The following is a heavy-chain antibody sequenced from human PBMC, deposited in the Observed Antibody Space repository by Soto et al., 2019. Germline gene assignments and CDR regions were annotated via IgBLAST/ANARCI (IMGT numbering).Heavy chain of an antibody. CDR3: ARSGDRIQLWLSWFDP. J-gene: IGHJ5*02. CDR2: ISVYNGNT. Sequence: ASVKVSCKTSGYIFTNYGISWVRQAPGQGLEWMGWISVYNGNTNYAQKFQGRVTMTTGTSTSTAYMELRSLRSDDTAMYYCARSGDRIQLWLSWFDPWGQGTLVTVSS. D-gene: IGHD5-18*01. V-gene: IGHV1-18*01. CDR1: GYIFTNYG.